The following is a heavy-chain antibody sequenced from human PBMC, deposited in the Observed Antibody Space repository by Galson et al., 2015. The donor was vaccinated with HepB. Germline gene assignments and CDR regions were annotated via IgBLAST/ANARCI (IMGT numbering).Heavy chain of an antibody. J-gene: IGHJ4*02. CDR3: ARHVRVGGTFDY. V-gene: IGHV4-59*08. CDR2: IYYSGST. D-gene: IGHD1-26*01. CDR1: GDSISSYY. Sequence: VQLQESGPGLVKPSETLSLTCTVSGDSISSYYWSWIRQPPRKGLEWIGYIYYSGSTNYNPSLKSRVTISVDTSKNQFSLKLTSVTAADTAMYYCARHVRVGGTFDYWGQGTLVTVSS.